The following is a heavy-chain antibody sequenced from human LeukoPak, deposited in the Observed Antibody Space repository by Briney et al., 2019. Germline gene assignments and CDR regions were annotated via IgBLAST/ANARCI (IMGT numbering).Heavy chain of an antibody. CDR2: INSDGSDT. V-gene: IGHV3-74*01. Sequence: GRSLRVSCAASGFTFSSHWMQWVRQVPGKGLVWVSRINSDGSDTNYADSVKGRFTISRDNAKNTVYLQMNSLRVEDTAVYYCARGSHHFDSWGQGTLVTVPS. J-gene: IGHJ5*01. CDR1: GFTFSSHW. CDR3: ARGSHHFDS.